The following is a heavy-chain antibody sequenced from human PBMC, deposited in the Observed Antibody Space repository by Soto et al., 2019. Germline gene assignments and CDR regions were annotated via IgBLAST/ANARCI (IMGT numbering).Heavy chain of an antibody. J-gene: IGHJ4*02. D-gene: IGHD3-22*01. CDR2: IIPILGIA. Sequence: SVKVSCKASGGTFSSYTISWVRQAPGQGLEWMGRIIPILGIANYAQKFQGRVTITADKSTSTAYMELSSLRSEDTAVYYCARLIGVYYGSSGYLNWGQGTLVTVSS. V-gene: IGHV1-69*02. CDR3: ARLIGVYYGSSGYLN. CDR1: GGTFSSYT.